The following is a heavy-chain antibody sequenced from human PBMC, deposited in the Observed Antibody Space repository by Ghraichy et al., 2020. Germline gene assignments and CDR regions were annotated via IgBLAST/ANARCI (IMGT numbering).Heavy chain of an antibody. CDR2: ISNDGISA. D-gene: IGHD7-27*01. V-gene: IGHV3-74*03. CDR1: GFTFNIYW. Sequence: GGSLRLSCAASGFTFNIYWMHWVRQVPGKGLVWVSRISNDGISATYAYSVKGRFTISRDNAKNMVYLQMNSLRVEETAIYYCGRDNWGSIDYWGQGTLVTVSS. J-gene: IGHJ4*02. CDR3: GRDNWGSIDY.